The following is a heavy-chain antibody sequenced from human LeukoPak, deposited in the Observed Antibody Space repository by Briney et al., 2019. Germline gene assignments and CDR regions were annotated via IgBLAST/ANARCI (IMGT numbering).Heavy chain of an antibody. V-gene: IGHV3-30*02. Sequence: GGSLRLSCAASGFRFSGIGMHWVRQAPGKGLDWVAYIRNDGGNKQYADSVKGRFSISRDNSKNTLSLEMNSLRAEDTAVYYCAKDLWYTSSSEEYWGQGTLVTVSS. CDR3: AKDLWYTSSSEEY. CDR1: GFRFSGIG. J-gene: IGHJ4*02. CDR2: IRNDGGNK. D-gene: IGHD6-6*01.